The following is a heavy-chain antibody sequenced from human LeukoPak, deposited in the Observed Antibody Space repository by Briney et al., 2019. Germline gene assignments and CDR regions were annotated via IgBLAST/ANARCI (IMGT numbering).Heavy chain of an antibody. CDR1: GFTFSSYA. Sequence: GGSLRLSCAASGFTFSSYAMSWVRQAPGKGLEWVSAISGSGGSTYYADSVKGRFTISRDNSKNTLYLQMNSLRAKDTAVYYCAKDPVSDSSGYYHWGQGTLVTVSS. CDR3: AKDPVSDSSGYYH. J-gene: IGHJ5*02. CDR2: ISGSGGST. D-gene: IGHD3-22*01. V-gene: IGHV3-23*01.